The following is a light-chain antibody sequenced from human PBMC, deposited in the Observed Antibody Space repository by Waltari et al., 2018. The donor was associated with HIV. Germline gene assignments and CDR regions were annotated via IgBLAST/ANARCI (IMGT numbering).Light chain of an antibody. CDR3: SSYTSSSTLEV. CDR1: SRDVGGSNY. J-gene: IGLJ2*01. V-gene: IGLV2-14*01. CDR2: EVS. Sequence: QSALTQPASVSGSPGQSITISCTGTSRDVGGSNYVSWYQQHPGKAPKLMIYEVSNRPSGVSNRFSGSKSGNTASLTISGLQAEDEADYYCSSYTSSSTLEVFGGGTKLTVL.